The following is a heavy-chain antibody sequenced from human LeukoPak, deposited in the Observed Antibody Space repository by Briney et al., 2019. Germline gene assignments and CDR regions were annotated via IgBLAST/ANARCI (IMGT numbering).Heavy chain of an antibody. Sequence: SGGSLRLSCAASGFTFSSYGMHWVRQAPGKGLEWVAFIRYDGSNKYYADSVKGRFTISRDNSKNTLYLQMNSLRAEDTAVYYCARAPPNYGGNLGGYWGQGTLVTVSS. J-gene: IGHJ4*02. CDR3: ARAPPNYGGNLGGY. D-gene: IGHD4-23*01. V-gene: IGHV3-30*02. CDR2: IRYDGSNK. CDR1: GFTFSSYG.